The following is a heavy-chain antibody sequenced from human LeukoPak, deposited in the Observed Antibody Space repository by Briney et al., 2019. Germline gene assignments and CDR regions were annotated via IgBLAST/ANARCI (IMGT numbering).Heavy chain of an antibody. V-gene: IGHV3-30*18. Sequence: GGSLRLSCAASGFTFSSYGMHWVRQAPGKGLEWVAVISYDGSNKYYADSVKGRFTISRDNSKNTLYLQMDSLRAEDTAVYYCAKDPEIRYFDWLLPGTNWGRGTLVTVSS. D-gene: IGHD3-9*01. CDR3: AKDPEIRYFDWLLPGTN. CDR1: GFTFSSYG. J-gene: IGHJ4*02. CDR2: ISYDGSNK.